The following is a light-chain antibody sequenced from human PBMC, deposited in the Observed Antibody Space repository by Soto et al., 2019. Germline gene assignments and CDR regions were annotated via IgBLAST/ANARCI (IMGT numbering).Light chain of an antibody. Sequence: EILLTPATDSLSLSPGPRASLPGRASQSINNYLAWYQQKPGQAPRLLIYDGSNRATGIPARFSGSGSGTDFTLTISSLEPEDFAVYYCQQRSDWPPITFGQGTRLEIK. CDR3: QQRSDWPPIT. CDR2: DGS. CDR1: QSINNY. J-gene: IGKJ5*01. V-gene: IGKV3-11*01.